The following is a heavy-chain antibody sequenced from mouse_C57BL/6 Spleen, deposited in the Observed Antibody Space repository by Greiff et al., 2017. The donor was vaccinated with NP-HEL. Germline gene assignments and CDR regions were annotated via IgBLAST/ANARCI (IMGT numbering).Heavy chain of an antibody. CDR2: INPSSGYT. J-gene: IGHJ4*01. CDR3: ARRSTMVTTGPYDYAMDY. Sequence: VQLQQSGAELAKPGASVKLSCKASGYTFTSYWMHWVKQRPGQGLEWIGYINPSSGYTKYNQKFKDKATLTADKSSSTAYMQLSSLTYEDSAVYYCARRSTMVTTGPYDYAMDYWGQGTSVTVSS. V-gene: IGHV1-7*01. D-gene: IGHD2-2*01. CDR1: GYTFTSYW.